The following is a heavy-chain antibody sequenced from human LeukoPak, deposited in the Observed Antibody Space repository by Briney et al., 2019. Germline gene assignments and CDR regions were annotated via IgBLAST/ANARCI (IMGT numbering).Heavy chain of an antibody. CDR1: GFTFSSYW. CDR2: INSDGSST. CDR3: ARLSEGDGYSVIDY. D-gene: IGHD3-22*01. J-gene: IGHJ4*02. V-gene: IGHV3-74*01. Sequence: GGSLRLSCAASGFTFSSYWMHWVRQAPGKGLVWVSRINSDGSSTSYADSVKGRFTISRDNAKNTLCLQMNSLRAEDTAVYYCARLSEGDGYSVIDYWGQGTLVTVSS.